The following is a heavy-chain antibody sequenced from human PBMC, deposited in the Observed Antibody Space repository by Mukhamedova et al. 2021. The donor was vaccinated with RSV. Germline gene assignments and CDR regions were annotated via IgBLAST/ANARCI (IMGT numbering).Heavy chain of an antibody. V-gene: IGHV4-38-2*01. J-gene: IGHJ4*02. Sequence: IGSIYHSGNSYYNPSLKSRVTISVDTSKNQFSLKLSSVTAADTAVYYCARGSGSYPSNFDYWGQGTLVSVSS. CDR3: ARGSGSYPSNFDY. CDR2: IYHSGNS. D-gene: IGHD1-26*01.